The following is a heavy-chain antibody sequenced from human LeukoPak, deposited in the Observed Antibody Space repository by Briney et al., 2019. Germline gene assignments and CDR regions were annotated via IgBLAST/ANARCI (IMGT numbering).Heavy chain of an antibody. CDR3: AKDHAYDTSGYYYDY. CDR1: GFTFSLYA. D-gene: IGHD3-22*01. CDR2: ISGSGNIT. J-gene: IGHJ4*02. Sequence: SGGSLRLSCAASGFTFSLYAMSWVRQAPGKGLEWVSAISGSGNITYSADSVQGRFTISRDNSKNTLYLQMNSLRAEDTAVYYCAKDHAYDTSGYYYDYWGQGTLVTVSS. V-gene: IGHV3-23*01.